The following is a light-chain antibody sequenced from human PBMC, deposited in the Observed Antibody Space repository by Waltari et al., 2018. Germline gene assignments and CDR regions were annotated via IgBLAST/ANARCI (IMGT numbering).Light chain of an antibody. CDR1: QSLFSSSNSKTD. CDR2: WAS. CDR3: HHYYIPPLT. V-gene: IGKV4-1*01. Sequence: DIVMTQSPDSLAVSLGERATINCKSSQSLFSSSNSKTDIAWYQHKPGQPPKLLIYWASLRASGVPDRFSGSGSVTDFTLTISSLQAEDVAVYYCHHYYIPPLTFGQGTRLEI. J-gene: IGKJ5*01.